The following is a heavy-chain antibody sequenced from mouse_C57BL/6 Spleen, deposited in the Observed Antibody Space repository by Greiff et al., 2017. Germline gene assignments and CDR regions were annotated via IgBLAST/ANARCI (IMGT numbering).Heavy chain of an antibody. D-gene: IGHD1-1*01. J-gene: IGHJ4*01. CDR1: GFTFSDYG. V-gene: IGHV5-17*01. Sequence: EVKLVESGGGLVKPGGSLKLSCAASGFTFSDYGMHWVRQAPETGLEWVAYISSGSSTIYYADTVKGRFTISRDNAKNTLFLQMTSLRSEDTAMYYCAITTVVADYAMDYWGQGTSVTVSS. CDR2: ISSGSSTI. CDR3: AITTVVADYAMDY.